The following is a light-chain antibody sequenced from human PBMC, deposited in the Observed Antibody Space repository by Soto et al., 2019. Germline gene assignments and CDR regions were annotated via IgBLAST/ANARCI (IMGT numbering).Light chain of an antibody. J-gene: IGLJ1*01. CDR2: EVT. Sequence: QSVLTQPASVSGSPGQSITISCTGTSSDVAAYNYVSWYQQHSGKAPKLMIYEVTNRPSGVSNRFSGSKSGSTASLTISGLQAEDEADYYCTSFTTTNTYVFGSGTRSPS. CDR3: TSFTTTNTYV. CDR1: SSDVAAYNY. V-gene: IGLV2-14*01.